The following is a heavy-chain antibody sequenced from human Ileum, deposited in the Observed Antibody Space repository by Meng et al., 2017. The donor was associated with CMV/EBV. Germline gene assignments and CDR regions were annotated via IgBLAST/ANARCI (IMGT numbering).Heavy chain of an antibody. Sequence: GGSLTLLCAASGVSVSSNYMPWVRQAPAKVLELVSVIYTGAGTHYTDSVKGRLTISRSNSKNTLYLQMNSLRAEDTAVYYCAGGGYSSNWPFDYWGQGALVTVSS. CDR1: GVSVSSNY. CDR3: AGGGYSSNWPFDY. V-gene: IGHV3-66*02. D-gene: IGHD6-13*01. CDR2: IYTGAGT. J-gene: IGHJ4*02.